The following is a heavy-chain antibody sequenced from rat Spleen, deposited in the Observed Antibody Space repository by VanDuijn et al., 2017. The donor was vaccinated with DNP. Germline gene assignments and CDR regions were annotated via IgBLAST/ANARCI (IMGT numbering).Heavy chain of an antibody. Sequence: EVQLQESGSGLVKPSQSLSLACSVTGYSITSNYWGWIRKFPGNKLEYIGHISYSGSTNYNPSLRSRLSITRDTSKNQFFLQLNSVTTEDTATYYCARGISSYYGYNSYWYFDFWGPGTVVTVSS. CDR2: ISYSGST. CDR3: ARGISSYYGYNSYWYFDF. D-gene: IGHD1-9*01. J-gene: IGHJ1*01. V-gene: IGHV3-1*01. CDR1: GYSITSNY.